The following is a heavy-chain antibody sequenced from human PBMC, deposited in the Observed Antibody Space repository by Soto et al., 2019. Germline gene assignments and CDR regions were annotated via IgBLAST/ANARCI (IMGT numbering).Heavy chain of an antibody. Sequence: QVQLVESGGGVVQPGRSLRLSCAASGFSFSSYGMHWVRQPPGKGLEWVAVISSDGSNKYFGDSVKGRFTISRDNSKNTLYLQMSSVTTDDTAVYYCAKGSRSSAWSVAHFDCWGQGTLVTVSS. V-gene: IGHV3-30*18. J-gene: IGHJ4*02. CDR2: ISSDGSNK. D-gene: IGHD6-19*01. CDR3: AKGSRSSAWSVAHFDC. CDR1: GFSFSSYG.